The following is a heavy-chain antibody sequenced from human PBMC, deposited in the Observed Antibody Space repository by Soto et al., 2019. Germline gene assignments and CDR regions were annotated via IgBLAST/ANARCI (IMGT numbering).Heavy chain of an antibody. CDR2: ISYDGSNK. CDR3: AKFVRGAPLS. D-gene: IGHD3-10*01. CDR1: GFTFSSYG. V-gene: IGHV3-30*18. J-gene: IGHJ5*02. Sequence: QVQLVESGGGVVQPGRSLRLSCAASGFTFSSYGMHWVRQAPGKGLEWVAVISYDGSNKYYADSVKGRFTISRDNSKNTLYLQMNSLRAEDTAVYYCAKFVRGAPLSWGQGTLVTVSS.